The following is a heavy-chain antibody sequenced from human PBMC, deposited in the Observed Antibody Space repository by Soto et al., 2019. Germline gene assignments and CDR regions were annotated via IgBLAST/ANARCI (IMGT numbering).Heavy chain of an antibody. D-gene: IGHD3-10*01. CDR3: ATRGGGGGY. V-gene: IGHV3-53*01. CDR2: IYSGGYT. Sequence: EVQLVESGGGLIQPGGSLRLSCVVSGFTVSNNYMSWVRQAPGKGLEGVSVIYSGGYTAYGDSVKGRFTISRDNSKNTLYLKRNSVGPGDPAVYYWATRGGGGGYWGQGTLVTVSS. J-gene: IGHJ4*02. CDR1: GFTVSNNY.